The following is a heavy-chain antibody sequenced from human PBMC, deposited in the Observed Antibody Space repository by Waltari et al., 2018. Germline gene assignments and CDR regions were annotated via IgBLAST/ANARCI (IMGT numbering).Heavy chain of an antibody. D-gene: IGHD6-19*01. Sequence: QVQLVESGGGVVQPGRSLRLSCAASGFPFSSYAMHWVRQAPGKGLEWVAVISYDGSNEYYADSVKGRFTISRDNSKNTLHLQLNSLRTEDTAVYYCAREKGGSAWSAFDIWGQGTMVTVSS. CDR1: GFPFSSYA. CDR2: ISYDGSNE. J-gene: IGHJ3*02. CDR3: AREKGGSAWSAFDI. V-gene: IGHV3-30*01.